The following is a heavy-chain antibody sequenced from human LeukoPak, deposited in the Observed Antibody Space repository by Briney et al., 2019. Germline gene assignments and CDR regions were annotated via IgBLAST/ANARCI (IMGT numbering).Heavy chain of an antibody. CDR2: MFYTGSG. V-gene: IGHV4-59*01. D-gene: IGHD5-18*01. CDR3: ATNLPGYSYGYWVA. Sequence: SETLSLTCSVSGGSMSNYYWNWIRQPPGKGLEWIGYMFYTGSGKYNPSLKSRDTISVDTSKRQISLKLTSVTAADTAVYYCATNLPGYSYGYWVAWGQGTLVTVSS. CDR1: GGSMSNYY. J-gene: IGHJ5*02.